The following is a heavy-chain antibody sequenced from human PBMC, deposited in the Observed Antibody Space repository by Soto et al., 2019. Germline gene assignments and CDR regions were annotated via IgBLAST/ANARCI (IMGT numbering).Heavy chain of an antibody. J-gene: IGHJ4*02. CDR2: ISGSAGTP. CDR3: VKGAGYFDTSDYYYGDY. CDR1: GFTFSDYA. D-gene: IGHD3-22*01. Sequence: EVQLLESGGDLVQPGGSLRLSCAASGFTFSDYAMSWVRQAPGKGLEWVSAISGSAGTPYYADSAKGRFGISRDNSKSTLYLQMDNLRVEDTALYYCVKGAGYFDTSDYYYGDYWGQGTLITVSS. V-gene: IGHV3-23*01.